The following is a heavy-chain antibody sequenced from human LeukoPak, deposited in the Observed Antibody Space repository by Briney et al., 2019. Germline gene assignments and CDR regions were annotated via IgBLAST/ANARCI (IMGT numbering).Heavy chain of an antibody. V-gene: IGHV3-9*01. J-gene: IGHJ4*02. CDR1: GFTFDDHA. D-gene: IGHD2-15*01. Sequence: GGSLRLSCAASGFTFDDHAMRWVRQAPGKGLEWVSGISGNGGSRGYADSVKGRFTISRDNAKNSLFLQMNSLRVEDTAFYYCTKGSGSWVDYWGQGTLVTVSS. CDR2: ISGNGGSR. CDR3: TKGSGSWVDY.